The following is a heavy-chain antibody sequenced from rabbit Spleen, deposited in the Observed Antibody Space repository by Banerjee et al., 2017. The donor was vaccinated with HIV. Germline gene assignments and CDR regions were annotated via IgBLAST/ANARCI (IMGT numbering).Heavy chain of an antibody. CDR3: ARDAGSGHYIDAYFDL. V-gene: IGHV1S40*01. D-gene: IGHD8-1*01. J-gene: IGHJ4*01. CDR2: IYGGGGGTT. Sequence: QSLEESGGDLVKPGASLTLTCKASGFSFSSGYSMCWVRQAPGKGLEWIACIYGGGGGTTYYASWAKGRFTISKTSSTAVTLQMTSLTAADTATYFCARDAGSGHYIDAYFDLWGPGTLVT. CDR1: GFSFSSGYS.